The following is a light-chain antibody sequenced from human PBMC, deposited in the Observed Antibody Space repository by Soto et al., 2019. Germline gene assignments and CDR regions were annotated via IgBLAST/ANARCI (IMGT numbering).Light chain of an antibody. CDR3: QQYGGSPRT. V-gene: IGKV3-15*01. J-gene: IGKJ1*01. Sequence: EIVMTQSPATLSVSPRERATLSCRASQRISSNLAWYQQKPGQAPRLLIYGASTRATGIPERFSGSGSGTEFTLTISSLQSEDFAVYYCQQYGGSPRTFGQGTKVEVK. CDR1: QRISSN. CDR2: GAS.